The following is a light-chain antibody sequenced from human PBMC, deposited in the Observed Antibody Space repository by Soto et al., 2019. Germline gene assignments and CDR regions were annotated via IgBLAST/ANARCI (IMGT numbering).Light chain of an antibody. J-gene: IGKJ2*01. Sequence: DAQLTQSPSTLSASLGDRVTITCRASESISNWLAWYQQKPGKAPKVLIYDASSLESGVPSRFTGSRSGTEFTLPITGLEPDDFATYFCQQYRSFSNTFGQGTKLELK. CDR3: QQYRSFSNT. CDR2: DAS. CDR1: ESISNW. V-gene: IGKV1-5*01.